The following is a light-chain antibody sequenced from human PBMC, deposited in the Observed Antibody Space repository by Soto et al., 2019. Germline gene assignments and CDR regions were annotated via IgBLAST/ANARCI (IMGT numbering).Light chain of an antibody. Sequence: DVQMTQSPSTLSASVGDKVTITCRASQSIRSTWLAWFQQRPGKAPNVLIYKGSTFASGVSSRFSGSGSGTEFTLTISSLQPDDFATYFCQQYAAQSPWTFGQGTRVE. CDR1: QSIRSTW. V-gene: IGKV1-5*03. J-gene: IGKJ1*01. CDR3: QQYAAQSPWT. CDR2: KGS.